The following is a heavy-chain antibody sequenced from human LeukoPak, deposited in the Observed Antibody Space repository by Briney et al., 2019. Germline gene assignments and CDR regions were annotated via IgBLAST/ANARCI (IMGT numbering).Heavy chain of an antibody. CDR2: IIPIFGTA. J-gene: IGHJ2*01. D-gene: IGHD3-22*01. Sequence: ASVKVSCKASGGTFSSYAISWVRQAPGQGLGWMGGIIPIFGTANYAQKFQGRVTITADESTSTAYMELSSLRSEDTAVYYCARDWNYYDSSGYWYFDLWGRGTLVTVSS. CDR1: GGTFSSYA. CDR3: ARDWNYYDSSGYWYFDL. V-gene: IGHV1-69*13.